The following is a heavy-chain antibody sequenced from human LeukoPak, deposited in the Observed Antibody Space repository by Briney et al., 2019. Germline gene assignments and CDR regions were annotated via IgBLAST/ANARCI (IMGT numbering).Heavy chain of an antibody. D-gene: IGHD6-13*01. CDR2: IYYSGST. V-gene: IGHV4-59*01. Sequence: SETLSLTCTVSGGSISSYYWSWIRQPPGKGLEWIGYIYYSGSTNYNPSLKSRVTISVDTSKNQFSLKLSSVTAADTAVYYCARDGGTAAGAFDIWGQGTMVTVSS. CDR3: ARDGGTAAGAFDI. CDR1: GGSISSYY. J-gene: IGHJ3*02.